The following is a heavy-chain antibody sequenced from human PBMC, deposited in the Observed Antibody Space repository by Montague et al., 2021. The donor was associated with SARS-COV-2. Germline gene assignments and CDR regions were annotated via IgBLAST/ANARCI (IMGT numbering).Heavy chain of an antibody. V-gene: IGHV3-48*03. Sequence: SLRLSCAASGFTFSNYDMNWVRQAPGKGSEWISYISTSAYTTSCAGSVKGRFTISRDNGKNSLYLQVNSLRVEDTAVYYCTRDYRSIVGDGLDIWGQGTKVTVSS. J-gene: IGHJ3*02. CDR3: TRDYRSIVGDGLDI. CDR1: GFTFSNYD. CDR2: ISTSAYTT. D-gene: IGHD3-16*02.